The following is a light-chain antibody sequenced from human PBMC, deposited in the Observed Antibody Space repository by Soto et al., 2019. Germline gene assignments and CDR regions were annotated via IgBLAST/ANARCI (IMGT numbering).Light chain of an antibody. CDR3: SSYTSISTVV. V-gene: IGLV2-14*01. Sequence: QSALTQPASVSGSPGQSITISCTGTSSDVGGYNFVSWYQQHPGKAPKVMIYNVSNRPSGVSNRFSGSKSGNTASLTISWIQAEDEADYYCSSYTSISTVVFGGGTKVTVL. J-gene: IGLJ3*02. CDR2: NVS. CDR1: SSDVGGYNF.